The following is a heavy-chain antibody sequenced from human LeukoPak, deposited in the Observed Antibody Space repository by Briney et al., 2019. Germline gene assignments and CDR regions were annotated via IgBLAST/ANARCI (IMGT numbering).Heavy chain of an antibody. CDR3: ARWTGVIDS. D-gene: IGHD2-21*01. Sequence: GGSLRLSCVGPGFTFGNYWMHWVRQAPGKGPEWVANIKQDGSLEHYMDSVKGRFTISRDNANSSLILQMDSLRAEDTAVYYCARWTGVIDSWGQGTLVTVSS. V-gene: IGHV3-7*01. J-gene: IGHJ4*02. CDR2: IKQDGSLE. CDR1: GFTFGNYW.